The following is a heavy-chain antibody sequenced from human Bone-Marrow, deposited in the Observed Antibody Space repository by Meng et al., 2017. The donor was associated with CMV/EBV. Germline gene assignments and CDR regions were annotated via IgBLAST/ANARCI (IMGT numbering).Heavy chain of an antibody. J-gene: IGHJ6*02. Sequence: GESLKISCAVSGFTFTNAWMSWVRQAPGKGLEWVGRIKSKTDGGTTDYAAPVKGRFTISRDDSKNTLYLQMNSLKTEDTAVYYCTTDYSHYYYGMDVWGQGTTVTVSS. CDR3: TTDYSHYYYGMDV. CDR2: IKSKTDGGTT. CDR1: GFTFTNAW. D-gene: IGHD2-21*01. V-gene: IGHV3-15*01.